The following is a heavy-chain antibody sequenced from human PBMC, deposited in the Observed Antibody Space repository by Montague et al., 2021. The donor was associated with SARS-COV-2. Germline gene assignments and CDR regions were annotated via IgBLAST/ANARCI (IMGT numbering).Heavy chain of an antibody. J-gene: IGHJ6*02. CDR1: GGSISSYY. CDR2: IYYSGST. Sequence: SETLSLTCTVSGGSISSYYWSWIRQPPGKGLEWIGYIYYSGSTNYNPSLKSRVTIPVDTSKNQFSLKLSSVTAADTAVYYCARDRRFLEWPGLYYYYGMDVWGQGTTVTVSS. D-gene: IGHD3-3*01. CDR3: ARDRRFLEWPGLYYYYGMDV. V-gene: IGHV4-59*01.